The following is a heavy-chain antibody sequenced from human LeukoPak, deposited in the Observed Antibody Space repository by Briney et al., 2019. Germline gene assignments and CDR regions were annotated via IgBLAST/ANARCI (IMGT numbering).Heavy chain of an antibody. V-gene: IGHV3-11*06. CDR2: IGSSSSYT. D-gene: IGHD6-19*01. J-gene: IGHJ4*02. CDR1: GFTFSGYY. Sequence: GGSLRLSCAASGFTFSGYYMSWIRQAPGKGLEWVSCIGSSSSYTNYADSVKGRFTISRDNSKNTLSLQMNSLRAEDTAVYYCAKEISSGCPDYWGQGTRVTVSS. CDR3: AKEISSGCPDY.